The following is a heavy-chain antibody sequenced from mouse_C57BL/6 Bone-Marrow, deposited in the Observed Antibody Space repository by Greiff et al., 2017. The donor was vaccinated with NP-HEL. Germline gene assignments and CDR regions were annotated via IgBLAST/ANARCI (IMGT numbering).Heavy chain of an antibody. CDR2: IWSGGST. CDR1: GFSLTSYG. CDR3: ARNCHYYGSSTDAMDY. V-gene: IGHV2-2*01. D-gene: IGHD1-1*01. Sequence: QVQLQESGPGLVQPSQSLSITCTVSGFSLTSYGVHWVRQSPGKGLEWLGVIWSGGSTGYNAAFISRLSISKDNSKSQVFFKMNSLQADDTAIYYCARNCHYYGSSTDAMDYWGQGTSVTVSS. J-gene: IGHJ4*01.